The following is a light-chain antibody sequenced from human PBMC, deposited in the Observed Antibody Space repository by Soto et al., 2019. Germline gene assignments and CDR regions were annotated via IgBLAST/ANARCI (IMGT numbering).Light chain of an antibody. CDR1: SSNIGSGT. J-gene: IGLJ1*01. CDR3: ASWDVSLTGLYV. CDR2: NDN. Sequence: QSVLTQPPSASGTPGQRVTISCSGSSSNIGSGTVNWYQQLPGTAPKLLIYNDNQWPSGVPDRFSGSKSGSSASLAINGLQSEDEADYYCASWDVSLTGLYVFVTGTKLTVL. V-gene: IGLV1-44*01.